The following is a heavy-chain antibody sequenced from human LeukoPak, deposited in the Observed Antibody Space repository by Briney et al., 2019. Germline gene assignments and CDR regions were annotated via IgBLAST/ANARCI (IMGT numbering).Heavy chain of an antibody. V-gene: IGHV1-46*01. Sequence: ASVKVSCKASGYTFTSQYMHWVRQAPGQGLEWMAIINPSGGSTNYAQKFQGIVTMTSDTSTSTVYMERSSLRSEDTAVYYCARAAMSVVKTYDHDAFDIWGQGTMVTVSS. CDR2: INPSGGST. D-gene: IGHD5-12*01. J-gene: IGHJ3*02. CDR3: ARAAMSVVKTYDHDAFDI. CDR1: GYTFTSQY.